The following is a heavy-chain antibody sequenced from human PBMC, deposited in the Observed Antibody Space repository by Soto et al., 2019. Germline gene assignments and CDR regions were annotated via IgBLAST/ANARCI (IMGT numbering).Heavy chain of an antibody. CDR2: IIPIFGTA. Sequence: QVQLVQSGAEVKKPGSSVKVSCKASGGTFSSYAISWVRQAPGQGLEWMGGIIPIFGTANYAQKFQGRVTITADESTSTAYMELSSLRSEDTAVYYCARADMIVLDQTYFGLDVWGQGTTVTVSS. CDR3: ARADMIVLDQTYFGLDV. V-gene: IGHV1-69*12. J-gene: IGHJ6*02. CDR1: GGTFSSYA. D-gene: IGHD2-2*02.